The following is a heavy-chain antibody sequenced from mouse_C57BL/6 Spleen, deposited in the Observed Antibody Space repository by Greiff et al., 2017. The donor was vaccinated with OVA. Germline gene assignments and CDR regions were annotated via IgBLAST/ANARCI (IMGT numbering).Heavy chain of an antibody. CDR1: GFTFSDYG. J-gene: IGHJ4*01. Sequence: EVKLMESGGGLVKPGGSLKLSCAASGFTFSDYGMHWVRQAPEKGLEWVAYISSGRSTIYYADTVKGRFTISRDNAKNTLFLQMTSLRSEDTAMYYCARGDGSSLYYYAMDYWGQGTSVTVSS. V-gene: IGHV5-17*01. D-gene: IGHD1-1*01. CDR3: ARGDGSSLYYYAMDY. CDR2: ISSGRSTI.